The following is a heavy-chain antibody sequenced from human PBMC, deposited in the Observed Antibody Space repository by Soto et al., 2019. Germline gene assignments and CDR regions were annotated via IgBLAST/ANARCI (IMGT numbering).Heavy chain of an antibody. Sequence: SVKVSCKASGATFSSFAINWARQAPGQGPEWMGGTIPILVTANYAQKFQGRATIIADETTNTASLELTSLRSEDTAVYYCARGNALDSWGKGTRVTVSS. CDR1: GATFSSFA. V-gene: IGHV1-69*13. CDR2: TIPILVTA. J-gene: IGHJ6*04. CDR3: ARGNALDS.